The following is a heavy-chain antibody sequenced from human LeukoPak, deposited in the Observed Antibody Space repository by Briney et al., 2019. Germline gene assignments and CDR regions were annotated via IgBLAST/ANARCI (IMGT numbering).Heavy chain of an antibody. Sequence: GGSLRLSCAASGFTFSSYAMSWVRQAPGKGLEWVSAVSGSGGSTYYADLVKGRFTISRDNSKNTLYLQMNSLRAEDTAVYYCAKDQGRDGYNFVGFDYWGQGTLVTVSS. CDR3: AKDQGRDGYNFVGFDY. J-gene: IGHJ4*02. D-gene: IGHD5-24*01. V-gene: IGHV3-23*01. CDR2: VSGSGGST. CDR1: GFTFSSYA.